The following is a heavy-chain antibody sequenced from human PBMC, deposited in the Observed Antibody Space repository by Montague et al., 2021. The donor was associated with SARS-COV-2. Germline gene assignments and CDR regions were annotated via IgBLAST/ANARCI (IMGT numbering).Heavy chain of an antibody. CDR3: ATDRTVAPGYGFDH. CDR1: GFPFSSPW. CDR2: INTNGTIT. J-gene: IGHJ5*02. Sequence: SLSLSFSASGFPFSSPWLHLLRPLPGKVLLWVPLINTNGTITNYAYSMKGLYTISSDNAKNSMYPQMNILSVEATAVYYCATDRTVAPGYGFDHWGQGTLVAVSS. D-gene: IGHD3-9*01. V-gene: IGHV3-74*01.